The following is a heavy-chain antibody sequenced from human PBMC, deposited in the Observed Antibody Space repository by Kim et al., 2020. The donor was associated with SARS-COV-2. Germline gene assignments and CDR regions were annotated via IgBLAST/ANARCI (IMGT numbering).Heavy chain of an antibody. J-gene: IGHJ2*01. CDR3: ARGLYCSGGSCYSGPNWYFDL. Sequence: GGSLRLSCAASGFTFSSYAMHWVRQAPGKGLEWVAVISYDGSNKYYADSVKGRFTISRDNSKNTLYLQMNSLRAEDTAVYYCARGLYCSGGSCYSGPNWYFDLWGRGTLVTVSS. D-gene: IGHD2-15*01. V-gene: IGHV3-30-3*01. CDR2: ISYDGSNK. CDR1: GFTFSSYA.